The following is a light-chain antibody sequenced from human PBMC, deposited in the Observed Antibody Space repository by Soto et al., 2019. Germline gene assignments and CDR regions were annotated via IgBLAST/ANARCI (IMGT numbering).Light chain of an antibody. CDR2: GAS. CDR1: QSVSSD. J-gene: IGKJ1*01. V-gene: IGKV3-15*01. CDR3: QQCNNWPRT. Sequence: EVLLTQSPSTLAVSPGERATLSCRASQSVSSDLAWYQQKPGQAPRLLIYGASTRATGIPARFSGSGSGTEFVLTISSLQSEDFAVYYCQQCNNWPRTFGQGTKVDIK.